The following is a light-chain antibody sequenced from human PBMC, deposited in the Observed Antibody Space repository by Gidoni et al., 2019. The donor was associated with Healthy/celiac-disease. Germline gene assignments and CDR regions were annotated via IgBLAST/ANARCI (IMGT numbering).Light chain of an antibody. CDR3: QQSYSTPLFT. CDR2: AAS. J-gene: IGKJ3*01. CDR1: QRISSY. Sequence: DIQMTQSPSSLSASVGDSVTITCRASQRISSYLNWYQPKPGKAPKRLIYAASSLQSGVPSRFSGSGSGTDFTLTISRLQPEDFATYYCQQSYSTPLFTFGPGTKVDIK. V-gene: IGKV1-39*01.